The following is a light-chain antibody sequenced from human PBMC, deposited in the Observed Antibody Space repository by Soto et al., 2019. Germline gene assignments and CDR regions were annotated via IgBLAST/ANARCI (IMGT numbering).Light chain of an antibody. CDR1: QSVSTN. J-gene: IGKJ5*01. Sequence: EIVLTQSPCTLSLSPGEGATLSCRASQSVSTNLAWYQQKPGQVPSLLIYGASTRASGIPARFSGSGSGTEFTLTIGSLQSEDFAVYYCQQYSSSPSFGQGTRLEI. V-gene: IGKV3-15*01. CDR2: GAS. CDR3: QQYSSSPS.